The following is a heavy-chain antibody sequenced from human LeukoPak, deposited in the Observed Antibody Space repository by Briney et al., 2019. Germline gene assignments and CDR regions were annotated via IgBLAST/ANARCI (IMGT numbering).Heavy chain of an antibody. CDR3: ARDLRQWLVNFDY. J-gene: IGHJ4*02. D-gene: IGHD6-19*01. V-gene: IGHV1-2*06. CDR1: GYTCTGYY. Sequence: ASVKVSCKASGYTCTGYYMHWVRQAPGQGLEWMGRINPNSGGTNYAQKFQGRVTMTRDTSISTAYMELSRLRSDDTAVYYCARDLRQWLVNFDYWGQGTLVTVSS. CDR2: INPNSGGT.